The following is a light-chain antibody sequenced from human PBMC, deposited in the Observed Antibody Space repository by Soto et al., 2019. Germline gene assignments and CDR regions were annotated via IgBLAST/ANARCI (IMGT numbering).Light chain of an antibody. V-gene: IGLV2-8*01. CDR2: EVN. J-gene: IGLJ2*01. CDR1: SSDVGSYNY. CDR3: SSYAGSNVV. Sequence: QSALTQPPSASGSPGQSVTISCTGPSSDVGSYNYVSWYQQHPGKAPKLMIYEVNKRPSGVPDRFSGSKSGNTASLTVSGLQAEDEADFYCSSYAGSNVVFGGGTKLTVL.